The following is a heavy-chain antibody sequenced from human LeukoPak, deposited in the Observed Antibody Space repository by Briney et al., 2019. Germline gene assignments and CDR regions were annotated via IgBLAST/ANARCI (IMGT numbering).Heavy chain of an antibody. Sequence: GGSLRLSCAASGFTFSSYSMNWVRQAPGKGLEWVSSISSSSSYIYYADSVKGRFTISRDNAKNSLYLQMNSLRAEDTAVYYCARVRYSSSSGTYFDYWGQGTLVTVSS. D-gene: IGHD6-6*01. V-gene: IGHV3-21*01. CDR2: ISSSSSYI. CDR1: GFTFSSYS. CDR3: ARVRYSSSSGTYFDY. J-gene: IGHJ4*02.